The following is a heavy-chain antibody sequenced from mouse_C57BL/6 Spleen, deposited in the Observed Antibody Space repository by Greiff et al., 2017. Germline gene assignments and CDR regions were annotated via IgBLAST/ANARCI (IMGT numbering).Heavy chain of an antibody. J-gene: IGHJ4*01. CDR2: INYDGSST. CDR3: ARDHGAYYAMDY. V-gene: IGHV5-16*01. CDR1: GFTFSDYY. Sequence: EVNLVESEGGLVQPGSSMKLSCTASGFTFSDYYMAWVRQVPEKGLEWVANINYDGSSTYYLDSLKSRFIISRDNAKNILYLQMSSLKSEDTATYYCARDHGAYYAMDYWGQGTSVTVSS.